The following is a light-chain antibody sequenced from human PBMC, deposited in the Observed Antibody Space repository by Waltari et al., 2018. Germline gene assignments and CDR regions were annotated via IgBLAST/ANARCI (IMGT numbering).Light chain of an antibody. CDR1: QSLVHTDGNTY. CDR2: KVS. V-gene: IGKV2-30*02. Sequence: DVVLAQSPPSLPLPPGQSASTACRSRQSLVHTDGNTYLTWYHQKPGQPPRLLSYKVSNRDCGAPDRVSGSGAGKNFTLKSSRVEAVDVGVYYCGPGKHWPRTFGGGTKVEIK. CDR3: GPGKHWPRT. J-gene: IGKJ4*02.